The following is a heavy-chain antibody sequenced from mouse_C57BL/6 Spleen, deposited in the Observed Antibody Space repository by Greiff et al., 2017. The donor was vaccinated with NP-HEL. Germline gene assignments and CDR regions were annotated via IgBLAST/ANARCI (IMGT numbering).Heavy chain of an antibody. CDR2: INPSNGGT. V-gene: IGHV1-53*01. D-gene: IGHD3-2*02. CDR3: AREDSSGSYYFDY. Sequence: VQLQQPGTELVKPGASVKLSCKASGYTFTSYWMHWVKQRPGQGLEWIGNINPSNGGTNYNEKFKSKATLTVDKSSSTAYMQLSSLTSEDSAVYYCAREDSSGSYYFDYWSQGTTLTVSS. CDR1: GYTFTSYW. J-gene: IGHJ2*01.